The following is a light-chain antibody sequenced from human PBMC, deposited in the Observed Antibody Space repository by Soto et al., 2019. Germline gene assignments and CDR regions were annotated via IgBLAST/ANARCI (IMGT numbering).Light chain of an antibody. CDR1: QSVSSY. CDR2: GAS. V-gene: IGKV3-11*01. J-gene: IGKJ4*01. CDR3: QQRSNWPPFVT. Sequence: EIVFTQSPATLSLSPGERATLSCRASQSVSSYLAWYQQKPGQAPRLLIYGASNRATGIPARFSGSGSETDFTLTISSLEPEDFAVYYCQQRSNWPPFVTFGGGTKVDIK.